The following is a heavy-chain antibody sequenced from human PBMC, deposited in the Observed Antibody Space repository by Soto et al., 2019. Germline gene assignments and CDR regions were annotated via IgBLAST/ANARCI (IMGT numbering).Heavy chain of an antibody. V-gene: IGHV3-74*01. D-gene: IGHD3-3*01. CDR3: VRGTNGWSGIDY. J-gene: IGHJ4*02. Sequence: EVQLVESGGAIVQPGGSLRLSCATSGFTFSSYPIHWVRQAPGKGPVWVSRITGDGSGTTYADSVKGRFTVTRDNAKNTMDLQMSGLGAEYTAVYHCVRGTNGWSGIDYWGQGTLVTVSS. CDR2: ITGDGSGT. CDR1: GFTFSSYP.